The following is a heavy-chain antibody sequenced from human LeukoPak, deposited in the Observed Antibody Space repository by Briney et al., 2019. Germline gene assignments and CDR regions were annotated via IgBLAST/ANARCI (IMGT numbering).Heavy chain of an antibody. Sequence: ASVKVSCKASGGTFSSYATSWVRQAPGQGLEWMGGIIPIFGTANYAQKFQGRVTITADESTSTAYMELSSLRSEDTAVYYCARTEPITIFGVVITYAYFDYWGQGTLVTVSS. CDR3: ARTEPITIFGVVITYAYFDY. CDR1: GGTFSSYA. CDR2: IIPIFGTA. D-gene: IGHD3-3*01. V-gene: IGHV1-69*13. J-gene: IGHJ4*02.